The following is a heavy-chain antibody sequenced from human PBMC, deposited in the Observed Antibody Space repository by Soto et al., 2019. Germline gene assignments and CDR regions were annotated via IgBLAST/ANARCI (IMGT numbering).Heavy chain of an antibody. CDR2: IKEDGSEK. V-gene: IGHV3-7*03. CDR3: ARPRFRGMDV. J-gene: IGHJ6*02. D-gene: IGHD3-10*01. Sequence: GGSLRLSCVGSGFRISNYFMSWVRQAPGKGLEWVANIKEDGSEKYYVESVKGRFTISRDNAKNSLYLQVNSLRDEDTAVYYCARPRFRGMDVWGQGTTVTVS. CDR1: GFRISNYF.